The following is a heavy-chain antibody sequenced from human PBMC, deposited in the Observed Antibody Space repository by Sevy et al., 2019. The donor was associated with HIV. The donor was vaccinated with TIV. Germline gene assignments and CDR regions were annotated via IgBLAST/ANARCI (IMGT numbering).Heavy chain of an antibody. CDR3: AKEWTQFSGWYGELDY. CDR2: IGISGGNT. CDR1: GFTFSNYA. J-gene: IGHJ4*02. Sequence: EGSLRLSCAASGFTFSNYAMSWVHQAPGKGLEWVSSIGISGGNTYYADSVKGRFTISRDNSKNTLYLQMNSLRSEDTAVYYCAKEWTQFSGWYGELDYWGQGSLVTVSS. V-gene: IGHV3-23*01. D-gene: IGHD6-19*01.